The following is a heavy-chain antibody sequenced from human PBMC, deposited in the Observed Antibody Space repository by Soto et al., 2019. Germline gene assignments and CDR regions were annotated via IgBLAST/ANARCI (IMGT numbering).Heavy chain of an antibody. D-gene: IGHD2-2*01. CDR1: GDSVSSNNW. J-gene: IGHJ6*02. Sequence: QVQLQESGPRLVKPSGNLYLTCTVSGDSVSSNNWWNWGRLPPGKWLEWIGEIYHSGSPHYNPSLSRRVTLSVSKSNNQYSLKLHSMTAPDTAVYCCARAPLAVVPTTHTYPGLNVRGQGTTVTVSS. V-gene: IGHV4-4*01. CDR3: ARAPLAVVPTTHTYPGLNV. CDR2: IYHSGSP.